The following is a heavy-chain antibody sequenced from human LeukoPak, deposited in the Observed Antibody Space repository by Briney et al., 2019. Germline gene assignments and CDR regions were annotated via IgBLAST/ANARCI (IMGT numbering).Heavy chain of an antibody. CDR1: GFAFSSYT. D-gene: IGHD1-26*01. CDR2: ISSSSNYI. Sequence: PGGSLRLSCAASGFAFSSYTMTWVRQAPGKGLEWVSSISSSSNYIYYADSVKGRFTSSRDNAKNSLYLQMSSLRAEDTAVYYCARDLRELPLWGQGTLVTVSS. CDR3: ARDLRELPL. V-gene: IGHV3-21*01. J-gene: IGHJ4*02.